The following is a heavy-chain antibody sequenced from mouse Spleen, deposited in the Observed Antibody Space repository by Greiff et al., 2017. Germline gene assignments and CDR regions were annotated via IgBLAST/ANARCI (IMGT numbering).Heavy chain of an antibody. CDR3: ARNFDY. Sequence: GQLKESGAELVKPGASVKLSCTASGFNIKDTYMHWVKQRPEQGLEWIGRIDPANGNTKYDPKFQGKATITADTSSNTAYLQLSSLTSEDTAVYYCARNFDYWGQGTTLTVSS. J-gene: IGHJ2*01. V-gene: IGHV14-3*02. CDR2: IDPANGNT. CDR1: GFNIKDTY.